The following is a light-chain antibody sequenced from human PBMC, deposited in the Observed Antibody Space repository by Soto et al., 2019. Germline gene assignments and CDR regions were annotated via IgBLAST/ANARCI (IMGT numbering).Light chain of an antibody. CDR2: EVS. CDR1: SSDVGSYNR. Sequence: QSALTQPPSVSGSLGQSVTISCTGTSSDVGSYNRVSWYQQPPGTAPKLMIYEVSNWPSGVPDRFSGSKSGNTASLTISGLQAEDEADYYCSSYTSTTTLFGGGTKLTVL. J-gene: IGLJ2*01. V-gene: IGLV2-18*02. CDR3: SSYTSTTTL.